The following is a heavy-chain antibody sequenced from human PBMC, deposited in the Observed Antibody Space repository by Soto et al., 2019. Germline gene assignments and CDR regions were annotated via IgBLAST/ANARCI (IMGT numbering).Heavy chain of an antibody. CDR3: ARYSSSYLDPVRYYYGMDV. D-gene: IGHD6-13*01. V-gene: IGHV2-26*01. CDR2: IFSNDEK. Sequence: QVTLKESGPVLVKPTETLTLTCTVSGFSLSNARMGVSWIRQPPGKALEWLAHIFSNDEKSYSTSLKSRLTISKDTSKSQVVLTMTNMDPVDTATYYCARYSSSYLDPVRYYYGMDVWGPGTTVTVSS. J-gene: IGHJ6*02. CDR1: GFSLSNARMG.